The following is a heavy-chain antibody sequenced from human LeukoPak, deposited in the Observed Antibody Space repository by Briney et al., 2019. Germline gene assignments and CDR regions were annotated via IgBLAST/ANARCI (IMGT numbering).Heavy chain of an antibody. CDR1: GYSFTSYW. V-gene: IGHV5-51*01. CDR2: IYPGDSDT. J-gene: IGHJ5*02. CDR3: ARRGAYCSGGTCYGLLGYNWSDP. D-gene: IGHD2-15*01. Sequence: GESLKISCKDSGYSFTSYWIGWVRQMPGKGLEWMGIIYPGDSDTKYSPSFQGQVTISADKSINTAYLQWSSLKASDTAIYFCARRGAYCSGGTCYGLLGYNWSDPWGQGTLVTVSS.